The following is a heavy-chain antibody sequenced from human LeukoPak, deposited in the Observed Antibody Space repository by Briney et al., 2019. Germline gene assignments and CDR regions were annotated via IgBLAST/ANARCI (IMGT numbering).Heavy chain of an antibody. CDR1: GFTFSDYY. CDR2: ISSSGSTI. V-gene: IGHV3-11*04. CDR3: ARAIPSGWYRYFDY. J-gene: IGHJ4*02. D-gene: IGHD6-19*01. Sequence: GGSLRLSCAASGFTFSDYYMSWIRQAPGKGLEWVSYISSSGSTIYYADSVKGRFTISRDNAKNSLYLQMNSLRAEDPALYYCARAIPSGWYRYFDYWGQGTLVTVSS.